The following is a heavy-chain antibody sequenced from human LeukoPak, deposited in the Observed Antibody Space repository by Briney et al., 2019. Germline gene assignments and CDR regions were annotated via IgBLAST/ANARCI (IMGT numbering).Heavy chain of an antibody. D-gene: IGHD3-10*01. Sequence: RTGGSLRLSCAASGFTFSTYSMNWVRQAPGKGLEWVSSISSTSRYIYQADSVKGRFTISRDNSKNTLYLQMNSLRAEDTAVYYCAKDPFGIKTHYFDYWGQGTLVTVSS. J-gene: IGHJ4*02. CDR2: ISSTSRYI. V-gene: IGHV3-21*04. CDR1: GFTFSTYS. CDR3: AKDPFGIKTHYFDY.